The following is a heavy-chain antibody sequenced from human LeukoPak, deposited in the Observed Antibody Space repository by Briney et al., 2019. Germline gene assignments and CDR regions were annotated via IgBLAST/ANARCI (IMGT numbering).Heavy chain of an antibody. D-gene: IGHD2-2*01. CDR3: ARAHRYCSSTSCYPNYYYYYGMDA. V-gene: IGHV4-34*01. J-gene: IGHJ6*02. CDR2: INHSGST. CDR1: GGSFSGYY. Sequence: PSETLSLTCAVYGGSFSGYYWSWIRQPPGKGLEWIGEINHSGSTNYNPSLKSRVTISVDTSKNQFSLKLSSVTAADTAVYYCARAHRYCSSTSCYPNYYYYYGMDAWGQGTTVTVSS.